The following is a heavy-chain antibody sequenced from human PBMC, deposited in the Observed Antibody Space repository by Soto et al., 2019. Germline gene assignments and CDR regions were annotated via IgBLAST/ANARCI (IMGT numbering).Heavy chain of an antibody. D-gene: IGHD3-10*01. CDR2: IYPSDSDT. J-gene: IGHJ4*01. CDR1: GYNFTSYW. V-gene: IGHV5-51*01. Sequence: HGESLKISCKGSGYNFTSYWIGWVRQMPGKGLEWMGIIYPSDSDTRYSPSFQGQVTISVDKSINTAYLQWSSLKASDTAMYYCARQDGLGIYYFDYWGRGTLVTVSS. CDR3: ARQDGLGIYYFDY.